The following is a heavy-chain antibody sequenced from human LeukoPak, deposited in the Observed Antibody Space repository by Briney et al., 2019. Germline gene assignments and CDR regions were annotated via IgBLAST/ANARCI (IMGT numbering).Heavy chain of an antibody. CDR2: ISGSGGST. CDR1: GFTFSSYA. V-gene: IGHV3-23*01. J-gene: IGHJ5*02. CDR3: AKVPDGREANWFDP. Sequence: GGSLRLSCAASGFTFSSYAMSWVRQAPGKGLEWVSAISGSGGSTYYADSVKGRFTIPRDNSKNTLYLQMNSLRAEDTAVYYCAKVPDGREANWFDPWGQGTLVTVSS. D-gene: IGHD1-14*01.